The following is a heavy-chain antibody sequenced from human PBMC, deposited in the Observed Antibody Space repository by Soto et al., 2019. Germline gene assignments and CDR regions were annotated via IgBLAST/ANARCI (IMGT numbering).Heavy chain of an antibody. D-gene: IGHD4-17*01. CDR3: ARVRKGVTTIPKYGMDL. CDR1: GGSFRSFY. V-gene: IGHV4-34*12. CDR2: IIHSGST. J-gene: IGHJ6*02. Sequence: PSETLSLTCAVYGGSFRSFYWSWIRQPPGKGLEWIGEIIHSGSTNYNPSLESRVTISLDTSKNQFSLKVNSVIAADTAVYYCARVRKGVTTIPKYGMDLWCQGTTVTAS.